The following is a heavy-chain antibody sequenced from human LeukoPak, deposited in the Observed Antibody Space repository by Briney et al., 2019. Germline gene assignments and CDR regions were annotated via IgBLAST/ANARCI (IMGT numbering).Heavy chain of an antibody. J-gene: IGHJ4*02. CDR2: IRYDGSNK. CDR1: GFTFSSYG. D-gene: IGHD3-3*01. V-gene: IGHV3-30*02. CDR3: ASDFCSGYYPPMGVNY. Sequence: GGSLRLSSAASGFTFSSYGMHWVRQAPGKGLEWVAFIRYDGSNKYYADSVKGRFTISRDNSKNTLYLQMNSLRAEDTAVYYCASDFCSGYYPPMGVNYWGQGTLVTVSS.